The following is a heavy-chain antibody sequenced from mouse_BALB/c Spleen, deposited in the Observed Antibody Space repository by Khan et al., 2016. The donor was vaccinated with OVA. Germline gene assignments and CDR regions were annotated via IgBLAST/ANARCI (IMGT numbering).Heavy chain of an antibody. CDR1: GFTFSRFG. J-gene: IGHJ2*01. Sequence: EVELVESGGGLVQPGGSRKLSCAASGFTFSRFGMHWVRQAPEKGLEWVAYISSGSSTIYYADTVKGRFTIYRDNPKNTLFLQMTSLRSEDTAMYYCARDSNFDYWGQGTTLTVAS. CDR2: ISSGSSTI. CDR3: ARDSNFDY. V-gene: IGHV5-17*02.